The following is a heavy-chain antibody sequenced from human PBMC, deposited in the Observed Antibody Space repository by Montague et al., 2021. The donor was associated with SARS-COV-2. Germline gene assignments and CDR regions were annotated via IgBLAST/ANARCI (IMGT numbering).Heavy chain of an antibody. V-gene: IGHV3-7*01. CDR3: ARESRITMLVVVITSAFDI. CDR1: GFIFGDYW. Sequence: SLRLSCAASGFIFGDYWMSWVRQAPGKGLEWVANIKLDGSEEYYXDSVKGRFTVSRDNARNSLYLQMNSLRAEDTAVYYCARESRITMLVVVITSAFDIWGQGTMVTVSS. J-gene: IGHJ3*02. D-gene: IGHD3-22*01. CDR2: IKLDGSEE.